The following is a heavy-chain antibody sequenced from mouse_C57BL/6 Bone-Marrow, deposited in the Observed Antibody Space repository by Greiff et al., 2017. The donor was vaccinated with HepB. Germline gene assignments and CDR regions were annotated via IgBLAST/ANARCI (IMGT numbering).Heavy chain of an antibody. J-gene: IGHJ2*01. D-gene: IGHD2-2*01. V-gene: IGHV5-9*01. Sequence: EVHLVESGGGLVKPGGSLKLSCAASGFTFSSYTMSWVRQTPEKRLEWVATISGGGGNTYYPDSVKGRITISRDNAKNTLYLQMSRLRSEDTALYYCARGGYDGYYFDYWSQGTTLTVSS. CDR1: GFTFSSYT. CDR2: ISGGGGNT. CDR3: ARGGYDGYYFDY.